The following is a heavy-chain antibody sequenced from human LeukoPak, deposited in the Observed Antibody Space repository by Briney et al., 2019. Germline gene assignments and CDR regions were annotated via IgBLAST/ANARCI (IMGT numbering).Heavy chain of an antibody. J-gene: IGHJ4*02. V-gene: IGHV3-48*04. CDR1: GFTFSSYS. CDR3: ARDWGSSSWYRTAHLDY. D-gene: IGHD6-13*01. Sequence: GGSLRLSCAASGFTFSSYSMNWVRQAPGKGLEWVSYISSSSSTIYYADSVKGRFTISRDNAKNSLYLQMNSLRAEDTAVYYCARDWGSSSWYRTAHLDYWGQGTLVTVSS. CDR2: ISSSSSTI.